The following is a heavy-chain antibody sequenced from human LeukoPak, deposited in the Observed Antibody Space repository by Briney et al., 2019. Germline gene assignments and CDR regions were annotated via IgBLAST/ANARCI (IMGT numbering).Heavy chain of an antibody. J-gene: IGHJ6*03. Sequence: GGSLRLSCAASGFTFSSYSINWVRQAPGKGLEWVSSISSSSSYIYYADSVKGRFTISRDNAKNSLYLQMNSLRAEDTAVYYCARVGAAQANYYYYMDVWGKGTTVTVSS. V-gene: IGHV3-21*01. CDR1: GFTFSSYS. CDR2: ISSSSSYI. D-gene: IGHD6-6*01. CDR3: ARVGAAQANYYYYMDV.